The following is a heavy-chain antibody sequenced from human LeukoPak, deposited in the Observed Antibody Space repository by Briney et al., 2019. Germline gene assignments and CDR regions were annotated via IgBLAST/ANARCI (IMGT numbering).Heavy chain of an antibody. CDR3: ARDGYSYAEGWFDY. Sequence: PGGSLRLSCAASGFTFSSYSMNWVRQAPGRGLEWVSSISSSSSYTYYADSVKGRFTISRDNAKNSLYLQMNSLRAEDTAVYYCARDGYSYAEGWFDYWGQGTLVTVST. D-gene: IGHD5-18*01. J-gene: IGHJ4*02. CDR2: ISSSSSYT. V-gene: IGHV3-21*01. CDR1: GFTFSSYS.